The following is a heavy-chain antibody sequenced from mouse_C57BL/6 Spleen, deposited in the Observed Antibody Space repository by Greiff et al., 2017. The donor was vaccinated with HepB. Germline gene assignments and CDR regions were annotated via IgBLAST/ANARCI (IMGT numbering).Heavy chain of an antibody. D-gene: IGHD1-1*01. CDR2: INPYNGGT. CDR1: GYTFTDYY. Sequence: EVQLQESGPVLVKPGASVKMSCKASGYTFTDYYMNWVKQSHGKSLEWIGVINPYNGGTSYNQKFKGKATLTVDKSSSTAYMELNSLTSEDSAVYYCASPVVATDYAMDYWGQGTSVTVSS. J-gene: IGHJ4*01. CDR3: ASPVVATDYAMDY. V-gene: IGHV1-19*01.